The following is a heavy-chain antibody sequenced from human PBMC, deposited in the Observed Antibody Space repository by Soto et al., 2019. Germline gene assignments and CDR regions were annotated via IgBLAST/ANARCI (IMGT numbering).Heavy chain of an antibody. D-gene: IGHD5-12*01. CDR1: GGSISSYY. CDR3: AREGATFNAFDI. V-gene: IGHV4-4*07. J-gene: IGHJ3*02. CDR2: IYTSGST. Sequence: LSLTCTVSGGSISSYYWSWIRQPAGKGLEWIGRIYTSGSTNYNPSLKGRVTMSVDTSKNQFSLKLSSVTAADTAVYYCAREGATFNAFDIWGQGTMVTVSS.